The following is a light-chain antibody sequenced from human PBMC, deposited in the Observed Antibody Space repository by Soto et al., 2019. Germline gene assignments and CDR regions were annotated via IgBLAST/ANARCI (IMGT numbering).Light chain of an antibody. CDR2: AAS. J-gene: IGKJ5*01. V-gene: IGKV1-6*01. Sequence: AIQVSQSPSSLSASVGDRVTITCRASQGIRNDLGWYQQKPGKAPKLLIYAASTLQSGVPSRFSGSGSGTDFTLTINSLQPEDYATYYCQQFHSFPITFGQGTRLEI. CDR1: QGIRND. CDR3: QQFHSFPIT.